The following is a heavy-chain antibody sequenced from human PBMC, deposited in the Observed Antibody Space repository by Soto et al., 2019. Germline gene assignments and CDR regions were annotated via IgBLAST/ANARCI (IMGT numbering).Heavy chain of an antibody. CDR3: AKDFDYGDFFFDWFDP. Sequence: EVQLLESGGGLVQPGGSLRLSCAASGFTFSSYAMSWVRQAPGKGLEWVSAISGSGGSTYYADSVKGRFTISRDNSKNTLYLQMNSRRAEDTAVYYCAKDFDYGDFFFDWFDPWGQGTLVTVSS. CDR2: ISGSGGST. D-gene: IGHD4-17*01. J-gene: IGHJ5*02. V-gene: IGHV3-23*01. CDR1: GFTFSSYA.